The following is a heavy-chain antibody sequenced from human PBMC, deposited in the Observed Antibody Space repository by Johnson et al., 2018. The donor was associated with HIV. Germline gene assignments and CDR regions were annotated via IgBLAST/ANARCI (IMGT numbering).Heavy chain of an antibody. V-gene: IGHV3-66*03. CDR2: IYSGGST. Sequence: VQLVESGGGLIQPGGSLRLSCAASGFTVYSNYMNWVRQAPGKGLECVSVIYSGGSTYYADSVKGRFTISRDNSKNTLYLQMNSLRAEDTAVFYCARGALGDWVDAFDIWGQGTMVTVSS. CDR3: ARGALGDWVDAFDI. CDR1: GFTVYSNY. J-gene: IGHJ3*02. D-gene: IGHD3-16*01.